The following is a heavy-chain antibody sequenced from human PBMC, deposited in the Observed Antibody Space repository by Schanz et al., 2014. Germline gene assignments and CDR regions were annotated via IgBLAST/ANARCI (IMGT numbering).Heavy chain of an antibody. CDR2: ISHSGGSK. D-gene: IGHD2-15*01. V-gene: IGHV3-23*04. J-gene: IGHJ6*02. Sequence: EVQLVESGGGLVKPGGSLRLSCAASGFTFSSYSMSWFRQAPGKGLEWVSSISHSGGSKYYADSVKGRFTISRDNSENSLYLQMNSLSADDTAVFYCAKGMGYCSGGTCYDYYYYGLDVWGQGTTVTVSS. CDR1: GFTFSSYS. CDR3: AKGMGYCSGGTCYDYYYYGLDV.